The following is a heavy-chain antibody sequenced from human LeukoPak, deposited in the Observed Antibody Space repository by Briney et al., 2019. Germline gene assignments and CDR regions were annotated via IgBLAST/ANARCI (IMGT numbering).Heavy chain of an antibody. CDR3: ARHYYDSSGYYYGMGAFDI. CDR1: GGSISSYY. D-gene: IGHD3-22*01. Sequence: PSETLSLTCTVSGGSISSYYWSWIRQPPGKGLEWIGYIYYSGSTNYNPSLKSRVTISVDTSKNQFSLKLSSVNAADTAVYYCARHYYDSSGYYYGMGAFDIWGQGTMVTVSS. V-gene: IGHV4-59*01. CDR2: IYYSGST. J-gene: IGHJ3*02.